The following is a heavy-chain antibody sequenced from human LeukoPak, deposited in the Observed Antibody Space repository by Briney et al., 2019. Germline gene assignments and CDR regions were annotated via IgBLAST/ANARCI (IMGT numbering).Heavy chain of an antibody. CDR3: ARATNWNDAFDI. J-gene: IGHJ3*02. CDR1: GFTFSSYA. CDR2: TSSNGGST. D-gene: IGHD1-1*01. Sequence: GGSLRLSCAASGFTFSSYAMHWVRQAPGKGLEYVSATSSNGGSTYYANSVKGRFTISRDNSKNTLYLQMGSLRAEDMAVYYCARATNWNDAFDIRGQGTMVTVSS. V-gene: IGHV3-64*01.